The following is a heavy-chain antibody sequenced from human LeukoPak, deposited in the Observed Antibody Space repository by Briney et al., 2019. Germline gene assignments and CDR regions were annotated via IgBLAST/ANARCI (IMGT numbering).Heavy chain of an antibody. D-gene: IGHD3-3*01. CDR2: IYTSGST. Sequence: SETLSLTRTVSGGSISSYYWSWIRQPPGKGLEWIGYIYTSGSTNYNPSLKSRVTISVDTSKNQFSLKLSSVTAADTAVYYCARQTYYDFWSGTDAFDIWGQGTMVTVSS. CDR3: ARQTYYDFWSGTDAFDI. J-gene: IGHJ3*02. V-gene: IGHV4-4*09. CDR1: GGSISSYY.